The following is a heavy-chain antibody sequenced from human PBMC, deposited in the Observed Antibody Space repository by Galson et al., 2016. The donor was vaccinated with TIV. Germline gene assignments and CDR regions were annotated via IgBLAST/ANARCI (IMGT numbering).Heavy chain of an antibody. D-gene: IGHD3-22*01. CDR1: GGTLSRFT. V-gene: IGHV1-69*02. Sequence: SVKVSCKASGGTLSRFTVSWVRQAPGQGLEWMGRIIPLLGIGNHAQKFQNRVAITADRSTSAADMELSSLKSEDTAVYYCSIYDSSGYYSAEFFQQWGQGTLLIVSS. CDR2: IIPLLGIG. CDR3: SIYDSSGYYSAEFFQQ. J-gene: IGHJ1*01.